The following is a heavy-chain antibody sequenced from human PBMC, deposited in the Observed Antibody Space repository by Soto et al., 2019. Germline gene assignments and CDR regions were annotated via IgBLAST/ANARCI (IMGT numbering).Heavy chain of an antibody. D-gene: IGHD3-10*01. CDR1: GFTFSSYA. J-gene: IGHJ6*02. CDR3: AKNGMVRGVSYYYYGMDV. V-gene: IGHV3-23*01. CDR2: ISGSGGST. Sequence: GGSLRLSCAASGFTFSSYAMSWVRQAPGKGLEWVSAISGSGGSTYYADSVKGRFTISRDNSKNTLYLQMNSLRAEDTAVYYCAKNGMVRGVSYYYYGMDVWGQGTTVTVSS.